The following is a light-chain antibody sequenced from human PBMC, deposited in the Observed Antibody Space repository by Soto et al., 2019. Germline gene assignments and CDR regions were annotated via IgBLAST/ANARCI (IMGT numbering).Light chain of an antibody. Sequence: DIQMTQSPSSLSASVGDRVTITCRASQSISSYLNWYQQKPGKAPKLLIYAAYSLQSGVQSRFSGSGSGTDFTLTIRSLQPEDFATYYCKQYNSYSEAFGQGTKVDI. CDR1: QSISSY. V-gene: IGKV1-39*01. CDR2: AAY. CDR3: KQYNSYSEA. J-gene: IGKJ1*01.